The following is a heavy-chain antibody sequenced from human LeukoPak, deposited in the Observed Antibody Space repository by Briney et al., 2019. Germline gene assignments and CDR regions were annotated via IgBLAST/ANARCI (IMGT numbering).Heavy chain of an antibody. CDR1: GYSISSGYY. CDR2: IYHSGST. V-gene: IGHV4-38-2*02. J-gene: IGHJ6*03. D-gene: IGHD6-6*01. CDR3: ARDHSSSSYMDV. Sequence: PSETLSLTCTVSGYSISSGYYWGWIRQPPGKGLEWIGTIYHSGSTYYNPSLKSRVTISVDTSKNQFSLKLSSVTAADTAVYYCARDHSSSSYMDVWGKGTTVTVSS.